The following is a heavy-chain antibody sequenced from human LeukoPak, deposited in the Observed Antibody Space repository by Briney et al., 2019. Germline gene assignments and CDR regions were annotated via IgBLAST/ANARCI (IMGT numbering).Heavy chain of an antibody. CDR3: ARGRGVPAASRRYYGMDV. CDR1: GGSFSGYY. CDR2: INHSGST. J-gene: IGHJ6*02. D-gene: IGHD2-2*01. V-gene: IGHV4-34*01. Sequence: SETLSLTCAVYGGSFSGYYWSWIRKPPGKGPEWIGEINHSGSTNYNPSLKSRVTISVDTSKNQFSLKLSSVTAADTAVYYCARGRGVPAASRRYYGMDVWGQGTTVTVSS.